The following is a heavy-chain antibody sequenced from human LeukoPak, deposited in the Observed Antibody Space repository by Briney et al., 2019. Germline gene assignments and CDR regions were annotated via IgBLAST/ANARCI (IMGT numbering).Heavy chain of an antibody. CDR3: ARSYDILALYISAFDI. Sequence: GSLRLSCAASGFTFTSYAMHWVRQAPGKGLEWVAVISYDGSNKYYADSVTGRFTISRDNSKNTLYLQMNSLRAEDTAVYYCARSYDILALYISAFDIWGQGTMVTVSS. J-gene: IGHJ3*02. CDR1: GFTFTSYA. CDR2: ISYDGSNK. V-gene: IGHV3-30-3*01. D-gene: IGHD3-9*01.